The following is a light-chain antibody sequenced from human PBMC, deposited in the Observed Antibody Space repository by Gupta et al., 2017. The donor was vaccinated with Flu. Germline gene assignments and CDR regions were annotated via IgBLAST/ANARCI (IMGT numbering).Light chain of an antibody. CDR2: KAS. Sequence: SPSTLSASVGDRVTITCRASQSVGSCLAWYQQKPGKAPKLLIYKASRLDSGVPQRFSGSGSATEFTLTITNLQPDDFATYYCQQGGSYSTFGQGTKVEI. J-gene: IGKJ1*01. V-gene: IGKV1-5*03. CDR1: QSVGSC. CDR3: QQGGSYST.